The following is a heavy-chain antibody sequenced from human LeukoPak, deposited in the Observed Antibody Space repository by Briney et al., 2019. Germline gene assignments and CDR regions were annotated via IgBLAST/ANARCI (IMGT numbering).Heavy chain of an antibody. Sequence: SETLSLTCTVSGGSISSSSYYWGWIRQPPGKGLEWIGSIYYSGSTYYNPSLKSRVTISVDTSKNQFSLKLSSVTAADTAVYYCARVTCDYYDSPYYFDYWGQGTLVTVSS. V-gene: IGHV4-39*01. J-gene: IGHJ4*02. CDR2: IYYSGST. CDR1: GGSISSSSYY. D-gene: IGHD3-22*01. CDR3: ARVTCDYYDSPYYFDY.